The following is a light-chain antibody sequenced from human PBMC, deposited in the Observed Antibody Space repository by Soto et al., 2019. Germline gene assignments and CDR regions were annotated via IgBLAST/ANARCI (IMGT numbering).Light chain of an antibody. V-gene: IGLV2-14*03. Sequence: QSALTQPASVSGSPGQSITISCTGTSSDVGGYNYVSWYQQHPGKAPKLMIYDVSNRPSGVSNRFSGSKSYNTASLTISGLQAEDGADYYCSSYTSSDTVVFGGGTKVTVL. J-gene: IGLJ2*01. CDR3: SSYTSSDTVV. CDR1: SSDVGGYNY. CDR2: DVS.